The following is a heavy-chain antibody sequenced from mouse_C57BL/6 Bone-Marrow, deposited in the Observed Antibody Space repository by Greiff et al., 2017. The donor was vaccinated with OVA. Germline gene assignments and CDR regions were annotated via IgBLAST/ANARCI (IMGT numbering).Heavy chain of an antibody. Sequence: QVTLKESGPGILQSSQTLSLTCSFSGFSLNTSNMGVRWIRQPSGKGLEWLAHIYWDDDKRYNPSLKSRLTISKHTSRNQVFLKITSVDPAATATCYCAGRGGYGTRGYYAMYYCGQGTSVTVSS. CDR1: GFSLNTSNMG. CDR2: IYWDDDK. V-gene: IGHV8-12*01. CDR3: AGRGGYGTRGYYAMYY. J-gene: IGHJ4*01. D-gene: IGHD1-1*01.